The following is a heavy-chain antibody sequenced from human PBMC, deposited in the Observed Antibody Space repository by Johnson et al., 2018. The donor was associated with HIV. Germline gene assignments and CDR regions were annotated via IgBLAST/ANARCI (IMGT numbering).Heavy chain of an antibody. CDR1: TFTFSGYG. CDR2: ISYDGSDK. Sequence: QVQLVESGGGVVQPGGSLRLSCAASTFTFSGYGMHWVRQAPGKGLEWVALISYDGSDKYYADSVKGRFTISRDNSKNTLYLQMNSLRAEDTAVYYCAREGYGSYSASDAFDIWGQGTMVTVSS. V-gene: IGHV3-30*03. J-gene: IGHJ3*02. D-gene: IGHD1-26*01. CDR3: AREGYGSYSASDAFDI.